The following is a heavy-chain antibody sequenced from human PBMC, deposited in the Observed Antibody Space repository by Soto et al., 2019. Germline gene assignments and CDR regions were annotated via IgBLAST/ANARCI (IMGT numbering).Heavy chain of an antibody. CDR2: ISYDGSNK. Sequence: LRLSCAASGFTFRNYGMHWVRQAPGKGLEWVAVISYDGSNKYYADSVKGRFTISRDNSKNTLYLQMNSLRAEDTAVYYCAKIGVEYDYGIDVWGQGTTVPVSS. D-gene: IGHD3-10*01. CDR3: AKIGVEYDYGIDV. V-gene: IGHV3-30*18. CDR1: GFTFRNYG. J-gene: IGHJ6*02.